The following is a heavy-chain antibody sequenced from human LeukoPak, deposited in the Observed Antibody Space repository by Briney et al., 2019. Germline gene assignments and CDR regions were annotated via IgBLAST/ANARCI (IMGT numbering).Heavy chain of an antibody. Sequence: PGGSLRLSCAASGFTFSSYSMNWVRQAPGKGLEWVSSISSSSSYIYYADSVKGRFTISRDNAKNSLYLQMNSLRAEDTAVYYCARPILPGYQLLNLWFDPWGQGTLVTVSS. D-gene: IGHD2-2*01. V-gene: IGHV3-21*01. J-gene: IGHJ5*02. CDR3: ARPILPGYQLLNLWFDP. CDR2: ISSSSSYI. CDR1: GFTFSSYS.